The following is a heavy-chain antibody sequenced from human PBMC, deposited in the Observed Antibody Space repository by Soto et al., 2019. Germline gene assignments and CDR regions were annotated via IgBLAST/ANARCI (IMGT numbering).Heavy chain of an antibody. Sequence: GGSLRLSCAASGFTFSSYGMHWVRQAPGKGLEWVAVISYDGSNKYYADSVKGRFTISRDNSKNTLYLQMNSLRAEDTAVYYCAKVFLYGYYSRDRYYFDYWGQGTLVTVSS. CDR2: ISYDGSNK. V-gene: IGHV3-30*18. J-gene: IGHJ4*02. D-gene: IGHD3-3*01. CDR1: GFTFSSYG. CDR3: AKVFLYGYYSRDRYYFDY.